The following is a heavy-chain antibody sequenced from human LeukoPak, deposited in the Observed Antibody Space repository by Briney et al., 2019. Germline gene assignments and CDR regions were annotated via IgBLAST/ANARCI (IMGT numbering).Heavy chain of an antibody. CDR2: INTDGSYT. CDR1: GFTFSTYW. D-gene: IGHD3-3*01. V-gene: IGHV3-74*01. J-gene: IGHJ3*01. CDR3: ARVSRSVSTFGVVIIDAFDV. Sequence: GGSLRLSCAASGFTFSTYWMHWVRQAPGKGLVWASRINTDGSYTTYADSVKGRFTISRDNAKNTLYLQMSSLRAEDTAVYYCARVSRSVSTFGVVIIDAFDVWGQGTMVTVSS.